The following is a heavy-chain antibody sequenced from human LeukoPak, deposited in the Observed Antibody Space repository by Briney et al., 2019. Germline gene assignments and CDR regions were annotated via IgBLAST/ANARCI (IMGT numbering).Heavy chain of an antibody. Sequence: GGSLRLSCAASGFTFSSYAMSWVRQAPGKGLEWVSYVSSSGSKIYYAASVKGRFTISRDNSKNSLYLQMNSLRAEDTAVYYCARSGGYSYGEGYFDYWGQGTLVTVSS. CDR3: ARSGGYSYGEGYFDY. CDR1: GFTFSSYA. V-gene: IGHV3-48*03. CDR2: VSSSGSKI. J-gene: IGHJ4*02. D-gene: IGHD5-18*01.